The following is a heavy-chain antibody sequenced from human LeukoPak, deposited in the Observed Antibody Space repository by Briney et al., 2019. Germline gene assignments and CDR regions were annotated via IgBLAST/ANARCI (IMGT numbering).Heavy chain of an antibody. CDR3: ARDITVMVNWFDP. Sequence: GGSLRLSCAASGFTFDDYAMHWVRQVPGKGLEWVSGISWNSGNIGYADSVKGRFTISRDNAKNSLYLQMNSLRAEDTAVYYCARDITVMVNWFDPWGQGTLVTVSS. CDR2: ISWNSGNI. CDR1: GFTFDDYA. V-gene: IGHV3-9*01. J-gene: IGHJ5*02. D-gene: IGHD2-8*01.